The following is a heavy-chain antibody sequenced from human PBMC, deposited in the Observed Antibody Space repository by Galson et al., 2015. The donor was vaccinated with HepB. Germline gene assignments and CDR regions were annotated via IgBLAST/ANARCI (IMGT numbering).Heavy chain of an antibody. CDR2: ISAYNGNT. CDR3: AREYYDYVWGSWTGMDV. Sequence: SVKVSCKASGYTFTRYGISWVRQAPGQGLEWMGWISAYNGNTNYAQKLQGRVTMTTDTSTSTAYMELRSLRSDDTAVYYCAREYYDYVWGSWTGMDVWGQGTTVTVSS. V-gene: IGHV1-18*01. CDR1: GYTFTRYG. J-gene: IGHJ6*02. D-gene: IGHD3-16*01.